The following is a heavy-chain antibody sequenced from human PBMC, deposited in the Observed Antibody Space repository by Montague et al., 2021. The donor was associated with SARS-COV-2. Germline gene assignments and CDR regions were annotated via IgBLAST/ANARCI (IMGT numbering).Heavy chain of an antibody. CDR2: IYHNGKT. CDR3: AVELNDFFDY. CDR1: GDSITNTRYF. D-gene: IGHD1-7*01. Sequence: SETLSLTCNVSGDSITNTRYFWGWIRQPPGKAPEWIGSIYHNGKTYYNPSLERRALLSIDTSKNQFSLRLSSVIASDTAVYYCAVELNDFFDYWGQGFLVSVSS. V-gene: IGHV4-39*01. J-gene: IGHJ4*02.